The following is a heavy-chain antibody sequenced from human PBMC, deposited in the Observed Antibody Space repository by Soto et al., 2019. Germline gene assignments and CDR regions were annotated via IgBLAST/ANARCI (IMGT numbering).Heavy chain of an antibody. CDR2: ICYSGST. CDR3: ARAPPPPPPRRQSRWFDP. J-gene: IGHJ5*02. D-gene: IGHD1-1*01. Sequence: QVQLQESGPGLVKPSQTLSLTCTVSGGSISSGDYYWSWIRQPPGKGLEWIGYICYSGSTYYNPSLNSRVTISVDTSKNQFSLKLSSVTAADTAVYYCARAPPPPPPRRQSRWFDPWGQGTLVTVSS. V-gene: IGHV4-30-4*01. CDR1: GGSISSGDYY.